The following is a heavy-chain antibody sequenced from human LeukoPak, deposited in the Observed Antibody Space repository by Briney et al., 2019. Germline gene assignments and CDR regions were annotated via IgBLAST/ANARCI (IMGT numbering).Heavy chain of an antibody. CDR1: GFTFSSYS. D-gene: IGHD6-13*01. CDR2: ISSSSSYI. V-gene: IGHV3-21*01. CDR3: AREGYSSSWYALSVDY. J-gene: IGHJ4*02. Sequence: GGSLRLSCAASGFTFSSYSMNWVRQAPGKGLEWVSSISSSSSYIYYADSAKGRFTISRDNAKNSLYLQMNGLRAEDTAVYYCAREGYSSSWYALSVDYWGQGTLVTVSS.